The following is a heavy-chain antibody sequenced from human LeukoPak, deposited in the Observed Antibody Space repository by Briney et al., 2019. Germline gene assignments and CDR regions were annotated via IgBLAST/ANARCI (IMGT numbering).Heavy chain of an antibody. CDR1: GGSISSSSYY. Sequence: KTSETLSLTCTVSGGSISSSSYYWSWIRQHPGKGLEWIGYIYYSGSTYYNPSLKSRVTISVDTSKNQFSLKLSSVTAADTAVYYCARATYYYDSSGYYYWGVYFDYWGQGTLVTVSS. D-gene: IGHD3-22*01. CDR2: IYYSGST. J-gene: IGHJ4*02. V-gene: IGHV4-31*03. CDR3: ARATYYYDSSGYYYWGVYFDY.